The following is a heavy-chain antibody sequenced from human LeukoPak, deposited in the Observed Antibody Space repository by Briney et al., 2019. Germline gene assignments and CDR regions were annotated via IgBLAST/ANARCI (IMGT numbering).Heavy chain of an antibody. D-gene: IGHD3-10*01. V-gene: IGHV4-30-2*01. CDR2: IYHSGST. CDR3: ARGLGDYNWFDP. J-gene: IGHJ5*02. Sequence: SQTLSDTCAVSGGSISSGGYSWSWIRQPPGKGLEWIGYIYHSGSTYYNPSLKSRVTISVDRSKNQFSLKLSSVTAADTAVYYCARGLGDYNWFDPWGQGTLVTVSS. CDR1: GGSISSGGYS.